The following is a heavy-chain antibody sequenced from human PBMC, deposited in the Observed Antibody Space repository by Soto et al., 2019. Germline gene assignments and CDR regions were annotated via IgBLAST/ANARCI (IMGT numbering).Heavy chain of an antibody. CDR2: IIPIFRTT. CDR1: GGSFHSHA. D-gene: IGHD6-13*01. J-gene: IGHJ6*02. CDR3: ATPSSSSLENTYYYAMDV. V-gene: IGHV1-69*12. Sequence: QVQLVQSGAEVKKPGSSVKVSCKSSGGSFHSHALSWVRQAPGHGLEWMGGIIPIFRTTNYAQKFQGRVTITADESTSTAHMELSSLRSEDTAVYYCATPSSSSLENTYYYAMDVWGQGTTVTVSS.